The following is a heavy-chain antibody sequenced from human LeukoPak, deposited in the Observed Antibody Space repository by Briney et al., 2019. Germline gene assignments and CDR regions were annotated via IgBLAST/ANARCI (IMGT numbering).Heavy chain of an antibody. J-gene: IGHJ4*02. CDR2: IYYSGST. CDR3: ARARYSSARWALGDFDY. Sequence: SETLSLTCTVSGGSISSSSYYWGWIRQPPGKGLEWIGSIYYSGSTYYNPSLKSRVTISVDTSKNQFSLKLSSVTAADTAVYYCARARYSSARWALGDFDYWGQGTLVTVSS. V-gene: IGHV4-39*07. CDR1: GGSISSSSYY. D-gene: IGHD6-19*01.